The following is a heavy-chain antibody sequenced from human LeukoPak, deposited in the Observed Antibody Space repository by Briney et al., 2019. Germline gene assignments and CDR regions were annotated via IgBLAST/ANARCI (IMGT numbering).Heavy chain of an antibody. V-gene: IGHV4-59*01. Sequence: SETLSLTCTVSGGSISSYYWSWIRQPPGKGLEWIGYIYYSGSTNYNPSLKSRVTISVDTSKNQFSLKLSSVTAADTAVYYCARDLPPLDPWGQETLVTVSS. J-gene: IGHJ5*02. CDR1: GGSISSYY. CDR3: ARDLPPLDP. CDR2: IYYSGST.